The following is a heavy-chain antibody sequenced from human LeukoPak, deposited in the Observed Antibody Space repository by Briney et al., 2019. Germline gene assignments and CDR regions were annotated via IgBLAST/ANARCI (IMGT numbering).Heavy chain of an antibody. V-gene: IGHV4-39*01. J-gene: IGHJ4*02. Sequence: PSETLSLTCTVSGGSISSPISYGGWIRQPPGKGLEWIATVPHSGSTFYSPSLEGRLTIYICTSTNQFSLKMTSMTAADTAVYYCARRIVGVIDAFDYWGQGALVTVSS. CDR1: GGSISSPISY. CDR3: ARRIVGVIDAFDY. D-gene: IGHD1-26*01. CDR2: VPHSGST.